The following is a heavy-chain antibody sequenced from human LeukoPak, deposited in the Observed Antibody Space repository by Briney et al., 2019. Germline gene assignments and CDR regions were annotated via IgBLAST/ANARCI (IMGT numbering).Heavy chain of an antibody. Sequence: GASVKVSCKASGYTFTGYYMPWVRQAPGQGLEWMGWINPNSGGTNYAQKFQGRVTMTRDTSISTAYMELSRLRSDDTAVYYCAREVGYGKPNWFDPWGQGTLVTVSS. CDR1: GYTFTGYY. CDR2: INPNSGGT. J-gene: IGHJ5*02. CDR3: AREVGYGKPNWFDP. D-gene: IGHD5-12*01. V-gene: IGHV1-2*02.